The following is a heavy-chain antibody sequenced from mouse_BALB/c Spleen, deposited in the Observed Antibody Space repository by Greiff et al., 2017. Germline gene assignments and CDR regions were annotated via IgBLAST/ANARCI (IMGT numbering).Heavy chain of an antibody. D-gene: IGHD2-14*01. Sequence: VQLQQSGAELAKPGASVKMSCKASGYTFTSYWMHWVKQRPGQGLEWIGYINPSTGYTEYNQKFKDKATLTADKSSSTAYMQLSSLTSEDSAVYYCAGYDRVAWFAYWGQGTLVTVSA. J-gene: IGHJ3*01. CDR1: GYTFTSYW. V-gene: IGHV1-7*01. CDR2: INPSTGYT. CDR3: AGYDRVAWFAY.